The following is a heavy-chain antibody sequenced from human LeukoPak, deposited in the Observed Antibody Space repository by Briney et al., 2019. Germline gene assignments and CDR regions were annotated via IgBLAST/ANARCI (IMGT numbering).Heavy chain of an antibody. J-gene: IGHJ4*02. CDR1: GFTLSSYG. Sequence: GGALRLSCAACGFTLSSYGMQGVRQAPGKGLEGVAGISYDGSNKYYADSVKGRFTISRDNSKNTLYLQMNSIRADDTAVYYCATPHLAEKEIYYFDYWGQGTLVTVSS. CDR3: ATPHLAEKEIYYFDY. CDR2: ISYDGSNK. D-gene: IGHD5-24*01. V-gene: IGHV3-30*03.